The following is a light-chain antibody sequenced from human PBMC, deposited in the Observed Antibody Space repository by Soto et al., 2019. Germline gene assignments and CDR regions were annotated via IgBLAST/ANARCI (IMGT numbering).Light chain of an antibody. Sequence: QLVLTQSSSASASLGSSVKLTCTLSSGHSSFIIAWHQQQPGKAPRYLMKLEGSGSYNKGSGVPDRFSGSSSGADRYLTISNLPFEDEAEYYCETWDSNTRVFGGGTKVTVL. J-gene: IGLJ3*02. V-gene: IGLV4-60*02. CDR3: ETWDSNTRV. CDR2: LEGSGSY. CDR1: SGHSSFI.